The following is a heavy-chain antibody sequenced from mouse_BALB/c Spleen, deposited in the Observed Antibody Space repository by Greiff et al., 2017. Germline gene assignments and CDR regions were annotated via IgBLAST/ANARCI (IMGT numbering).Heavy chain of an antibody. CDR2: ISDGGSYT. CDR1: GFTFSDYY. V-gene: IGHV5-4*02. CDR3: ARGEYGYDDEGAMDY. Sequence: EVQLVESGGGLVKPGGSLKLSCAASGFTFSDYYMYWVRQTPEKRLGWVATISDGGSYTYYPDSVKGRFTISRDNAKNNLYLQMSSLKSEDTAMYYCARGEYGYDDEGAMDYWGQGTSVTVSS. J-gene: IGHJ4*01. D-gene: IGHD2-2*01.